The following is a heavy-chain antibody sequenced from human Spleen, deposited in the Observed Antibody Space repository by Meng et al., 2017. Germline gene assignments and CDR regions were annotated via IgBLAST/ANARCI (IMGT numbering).Heavy chain of an antibody. CDR3: ESQTSSGADY. CDR2: INPDSGGT. V-gene: IGHV1-2*02. D-gene: IGHD6-19*01. Sequence: ASVKVSCKAATYTFTGHYMHWVRQAPGQGLEWMGWINPDSGGTNYAQKFQGRVTMTRDTSISTAYMELSRLTSDDTAMYYCESQTSSGADYWGQGTLVTVSS. CDR1: TYTFTGHY. J-gene: IGHJ4*02.